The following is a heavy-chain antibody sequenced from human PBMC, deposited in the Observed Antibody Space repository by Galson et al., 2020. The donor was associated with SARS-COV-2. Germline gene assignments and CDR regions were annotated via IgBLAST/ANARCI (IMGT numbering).Heavy chain of an antibody. CDR1: GGSISSRSYY. Sequence: ETGGSLRLSCNVSGGSISSRSYYWGWTRQPPGKGLEWIGSMYYSGSSYYNPSLKSRVTITVDTSKNQFSLKLSTVTAADTAVYYCASHYGYNYGFIDYWGQGTLVTVSS. D-gene: IGHD5-18*01. CDR2: MYYSGSS. CDR3: ASHYGYNYGFIDY. V-gene: IGHV4-39*01. J-gene: IGHJ4*02.